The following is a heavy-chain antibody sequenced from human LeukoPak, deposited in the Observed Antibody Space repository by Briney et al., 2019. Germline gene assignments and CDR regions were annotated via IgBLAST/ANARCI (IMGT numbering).Heavy chain of an antibody. J-gene: IGHJ4*02. Sequence: GGSLRLSCAASGFTLSSHDMHWVRQAPGKGLEWVAAISYYGSKQLYADSVKGRFTISRDNSKNTLNLQMNSLRDEDTAVYYCAKDGARYLLTYYFEYWGQGTLVTVSS. V-gene: IGHV3-30*18. CDR1: GFTLSSHD. CDR2: ISYYGSKQ. CDR3: AKDGARYLLTYYFEY. D-gene: IGHD3-9*01.